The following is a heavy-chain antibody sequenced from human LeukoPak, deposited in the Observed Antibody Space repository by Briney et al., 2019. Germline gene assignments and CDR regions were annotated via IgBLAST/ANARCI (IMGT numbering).Heavy chain of an antibody. V-gene: IGHV7-4-1*02. CDR2: INTNTGNP. Sequence: ASVKVSCKASGYTFTSYAMNWVRQAPGQGLEWMGWINTNTGNPTYAQGFTGRFVLSLDTSVSTAYLQISSLKAEDTAVYYCAREGGIAAAGTGYYFDYWGQGTLVTVSS. CDR1: GYTFTSYA. J-gene: IGHJ4*02. D-gene: IGHD6-13*01. CDR3: AREGGIAAAGTGYYFDY.